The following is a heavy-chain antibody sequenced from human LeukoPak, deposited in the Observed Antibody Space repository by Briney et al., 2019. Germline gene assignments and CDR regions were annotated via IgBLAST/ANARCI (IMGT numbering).Heavy chain of an antibody. J-gene: IGHJ5*02. CDR1: GGSISSSSYY. Sequence: SETLSLTCTVSGGSISSSSYYWGWIRQPPGKGLEWIGSIYYSGSTNYNPSPKSRVTISVDTSKNQFSLKLSSVTAADTAVYYCARAPWKQLSTGYNWFDPWGQGTLVTVSS. V-gene: IGHV4-39*07. CDR2: IYYSGST. D-gene: IGHD6-13*01. CDR3: ARAPWKQLSTGYNWFDP.